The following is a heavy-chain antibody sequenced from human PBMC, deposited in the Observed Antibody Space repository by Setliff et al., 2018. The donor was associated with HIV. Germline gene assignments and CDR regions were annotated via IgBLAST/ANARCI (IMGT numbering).Heavy chain of an antibody. J-gene: IGHJ3*02. CDR2: IDPNSGGA. CDR1: GYTFTDYY. V-gene: IGHV1-2*06. Sequence: GASVKVSCKASGYTFTDYYLHWVRQAPGQGLEWVGRIDPNSGGAIFAQIFQGRVAMARDTSISTVYMEMSRLRSDDTAVYYCARDDTFDMWGQGTMVTVS. CDR3: ARDDTFDM.